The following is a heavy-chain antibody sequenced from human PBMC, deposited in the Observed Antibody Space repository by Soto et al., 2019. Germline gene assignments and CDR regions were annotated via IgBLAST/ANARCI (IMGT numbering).Heavy chain of an antibody. CDR1: GGSFSGYY. D-gene: IGHD1-1*01. CDR3: ATANWSHHYFDP. J-gene: IGHJ5*02. Sequence: QVRLQQWGTGLLKSSETLSLTCAVYGGSFSGYYWSWLRQPPGKGLEWIGEINHSGSTNYNPSLKSRVTISVDTSKNQFSLKLTSVTAADTAVYYCATANWSHHYFDPWGQGTLVTVSS. CDR2: INHSGST. V-gene: IGHV4-34*01.